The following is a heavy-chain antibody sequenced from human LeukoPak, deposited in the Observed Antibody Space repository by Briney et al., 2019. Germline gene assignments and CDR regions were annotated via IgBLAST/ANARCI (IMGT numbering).Heavy chain of an antibody. CDR1: GFTFSSYG. J-gene: IGHJ4*02. V-gene: IGHV3-30*18. CDR2: ISYDKSNK. D-gene: IGHD4-11*01. CDR3: AKESPTTPAYYFDY. Sequence: GRSLRLSCAASGFTFSSYGMHWVRQAPGKGLEWVAVISYDKSNKYYADSVKGRFTISRDNSKNTLYLQMNSLRAEDTAVYYCAKESPTTPAYYFDYWGQASVDSVRS.